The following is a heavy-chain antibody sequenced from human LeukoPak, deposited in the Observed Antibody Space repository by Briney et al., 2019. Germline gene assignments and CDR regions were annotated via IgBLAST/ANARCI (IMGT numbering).Heavy chain of an antibody. D-gene: IGHD5-18*01. CDR1: GYTFTGYY. J-gene: IGHJ4*02. CDR2: INPNSGAT. V-gene: IGHV1-2*02. Sequence: VASVKVSCKASGYTFTGYYIHWVRQAPGQGLEWMGWINPNSGATNYAQKFQGRVTMTRDASISTAYMELSRLRSDDTAVYYCARDTGMDPAALDYWGQGTLITVSS. CDR3: ARDTGMDPAALDY.